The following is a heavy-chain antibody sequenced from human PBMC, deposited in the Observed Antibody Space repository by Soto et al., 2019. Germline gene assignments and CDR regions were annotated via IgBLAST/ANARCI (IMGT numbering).Heavy chain of an antibody. CDR3: AGEGVAPYYYYGMDV. V-gene: IGHV1-18*01. D-gene: IGHD5-12*01. CDR1: GYTFTSYA. J-gene: IGHJ6*02. CDR2: ISTYNGDT. Sequence: GASVKVSCKASGYTFTSYAMHWVRQAPGQRLEWMGWISTYNGDTNYAQTFQGRVTMTTDSSTSTVYMELRSLRSDDTAVYYCAGEGVAPYYYYGMDVWGQGTPVTVSS.